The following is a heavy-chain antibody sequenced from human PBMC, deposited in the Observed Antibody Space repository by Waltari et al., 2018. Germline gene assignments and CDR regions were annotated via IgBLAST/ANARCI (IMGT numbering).Heavy chain of an antibody. V-gene: IGHV1-24*01. Sequence: QVQLVQSGAEVKKPGASVKVSCKVSGYTLTELSIHWVRQAPGQGLAWMGGFDPEDGETIYAQKFQGRVTMTEDTSTDTAYMELSSLRSEDTAVYYCATPGPNCSSTSCYAIDYWGQGTLVTVSS. D-gene: IGHD2-2*01. CDR1: GYTLTELS. J-gene: IGHJ4*02. CDR3: ATPGPNCSSTSCYAIDY. CDR2: FDPEDGET.